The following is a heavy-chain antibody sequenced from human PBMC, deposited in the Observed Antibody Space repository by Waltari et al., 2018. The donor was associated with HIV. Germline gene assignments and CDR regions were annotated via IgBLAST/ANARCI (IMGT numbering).Heavy chain of an antibody. Sequence: EVQLVESGGGLVQPGGSLRLSCAASGFTFSSYWMHWVRQAPGKGLVWVSRINSGERSTNYADAVKGRFTISRDNAKNTLYLQMNSLGVEDAAVYYCAPGRVWFDPWGQGTLVTVSS. V-gene: IGHV3-74*01. CDR3: APGRVWFDP. J-gene: IGHJ5*02. CDR2: INSGERST. CDR1: GFTFSSYW.